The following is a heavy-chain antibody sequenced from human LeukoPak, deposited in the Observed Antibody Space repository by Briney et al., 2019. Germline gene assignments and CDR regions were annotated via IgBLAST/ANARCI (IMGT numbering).Heavy chain of an antibody. V-gene: IGHV1-8*01. J-gene: IGHJ6*02. CDR3: ARGVGYSSSWFRSDYYCGMDV. CDR2: MNPNSGNT. Sequence: GASVKVSCKASGYTFTSYDINWVRQATGQGLEWVGWMNPNSGNTGYAQKFQGRVTMTRNTSISTAYMELSSLRSEDTAVYYCARGVGYSSSWFRSDYYCGMDVWGQGTTVTVSS. CDR1: GYTFTSYD. D-gene: IGHD6-13*01.